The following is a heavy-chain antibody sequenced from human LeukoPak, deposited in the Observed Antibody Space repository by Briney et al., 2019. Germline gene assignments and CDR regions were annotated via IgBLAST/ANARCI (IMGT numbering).Heavy chain of an antibody. D-gene: IGHD6-13*01. CDR3: AKDSYSKGDF. CDR1: GFTFSYHW. Sequence: QPGGSLTLSCAASGFTFSYHWMTWVRQAPGKGLEWVANIKNDGAVKNYADSVKGRFTISRDNAKNSLYLQMNSLRAEDTAVYYCAKDSYSKGDFWGQGVLVTVSS. J-gene: IGHJ4*02. V-gene: IGHV3-7*01. CDR2: IKNDGAVK.